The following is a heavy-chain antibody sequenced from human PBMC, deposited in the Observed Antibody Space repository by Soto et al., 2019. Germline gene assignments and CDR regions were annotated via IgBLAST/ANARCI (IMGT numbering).Heavy chain of an antibody. V-gene: IGHV3-30*18. CDR2: ISYDGSNK. Sequence: QVQLVESGGGVVQPGRSLRLSCAASGFTFSSYGMHWVRQAPGKGLEWVAVISYDGSNKYYADSVKGRFTISRDNSKNTLYLQMNSLRAEDTAVYYCAKAIYDSSGYYGMDVWGQGTTVTVSS. D-gene: IGHD3-22*01. CDR3: AKAIYDSSGYYGMDV. J-gene: IGHJ6*02. CDR1: GFTFSSYG.